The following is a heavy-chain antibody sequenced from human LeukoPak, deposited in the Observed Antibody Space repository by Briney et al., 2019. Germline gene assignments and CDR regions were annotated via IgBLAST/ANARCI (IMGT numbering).Heavy chain of an antibody. V-gene: IGHV3-30*02. J-gene: IGHJ6*03. CDR1: GFTFSYYG. CDR2: IRSDGSNK. Sequence: GGSLRLSCAASGFTFSYYGIHWVRQAPGKGLDWVAFIRSDGSNKYYADSVKGRFTISRDNSKNTLYLQMNSLRAEDTAVYYCAKTGSSGYYYYYYMDVWGKGTTVTISS. D-gene: IGHD3-22*01. CDR3: AKTGSSGYYYYYYMDV.